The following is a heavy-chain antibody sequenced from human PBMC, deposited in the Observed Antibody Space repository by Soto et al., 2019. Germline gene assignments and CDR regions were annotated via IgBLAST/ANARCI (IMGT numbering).Heavy chain of an antibody. CDR3: AHRRGGGTTGGVFDY. CDR1: GFSLSSSGVG. CDR2: IFWADDK. J-gene: IGHJ4*02. Sequence: QITLKESGPTLVKPTQTLTLTCIFSGFSLSSSGVGVGWIRQPPGKALEWLVVIFWADDKRYSPSLKSRLTITKHTSKNQVVLTMANMDPVDTATYYCAHRRGGGTTGGVFDYWGQGILVTVSS. D-gene: IGHD1-7*01. V-gene: IGHV2-5*02.